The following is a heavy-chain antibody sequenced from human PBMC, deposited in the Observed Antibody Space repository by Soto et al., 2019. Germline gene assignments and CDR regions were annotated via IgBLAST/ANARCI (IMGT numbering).Heavy chain of an antibody. J-gene: IGHJ4*02. V-gene: IGHV4-61*08. Sequence: QVQMQESGPGLVKPSETLSLTCTVSGDSVSRADSYWSWIRQPPGKGLEWIGYICCSGSTEYNPSLRGLVIISMDTSKHQLSLKLSTVTAADTAVYFCAKGMDYNKVGWWGQGTLVTVSS. CDR2: ICCSGST. D-gene: IGHD4-4*01. CDR1: GDSVSRADSY. CDR3: AKGMDYNKVGW.